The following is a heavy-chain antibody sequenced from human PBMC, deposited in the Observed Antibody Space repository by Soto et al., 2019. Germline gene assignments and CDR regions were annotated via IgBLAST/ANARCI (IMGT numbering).Heavy chain of an antibody. CDR1: GFTFSSYS. CDR2: ISSSSSYI. Sequence: GGSLRLSCAASGFTFSSYSMNWVRQAPGKGLEWVSSISSSSSYIYYADSVKGRFTISRDNAKNSLYLQMNSLRAEDTAVYYCAREGIAAAGTRVDVWGQGTTVTVSS. CDR3: AREGIAAAGTRVDV. D-gene: IGHD6-13*01. J-gene: IGHJ6*02. V-gene: IGHV3-21*01.